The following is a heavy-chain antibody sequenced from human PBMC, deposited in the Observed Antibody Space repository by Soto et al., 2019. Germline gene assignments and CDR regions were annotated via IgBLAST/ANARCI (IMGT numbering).Heavy chain of an antibody. CDR3: ARDYGDAARRVVNRNKMNWFDP. J-gene: IGHJ5*02. Sequence: ASVKVSCKASGYTFTSYAMHWVRQAPGQRLEWMGWINAGNGNTKYSQKFQGRVTITRDTSASTAYMELSSLRSEDTAVYYCARDYGDAARRVVNRNKMNWFDPWGKGTLVTVSS. CDR1: GYTFTSYA. CDR2: INAGNGNT. D-gene: IGHD6-6*01. V-gene: IGHV1-3*01.